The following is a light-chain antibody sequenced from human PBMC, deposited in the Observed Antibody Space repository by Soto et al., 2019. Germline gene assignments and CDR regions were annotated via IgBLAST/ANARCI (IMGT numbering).Light chain of an antibody. CDR2: GAS. Sequence: EIVLTQSPGTLSLSPGERATLSCRASQSVSSSYLAWYQQKPGQAPRLLIYGASSRATGITDRFSGSGSGTDFTLTISRLEPEDFAVYSCLTEYTFGQGTKLEIK. CDR1: QSVSSSY. V-gene: IGKV3-20*01. CDR3: LTEYT. J-gene: IGKJ2*01.